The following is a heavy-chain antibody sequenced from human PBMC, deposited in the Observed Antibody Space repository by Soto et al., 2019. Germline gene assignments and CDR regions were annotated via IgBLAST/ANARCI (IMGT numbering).Heavy chain of an antibody. Sequence: GGSLRLSCAASGFTFSSYAMHWVRQAPGKGLEWVAVISYDGSNKYYADSVKGRFTISRDNSKNTLYLQMNSLRAEDTAVYHCAREDYGSGSYYNGMDVWGQGTTVTVSS. CDR2: ISYDGSNK. CDR3: AREDYGSGSYYNGMDV. D-gene: IGHD3-10*01. J-gene: IGHJ6*02. CDR1: GFTFSSYA. V-gene: IGHV3-30*04.